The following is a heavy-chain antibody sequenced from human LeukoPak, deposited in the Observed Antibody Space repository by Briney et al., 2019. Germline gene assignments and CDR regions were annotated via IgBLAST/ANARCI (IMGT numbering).Heavy chain of an antibody. CDR1: GFTFTSSA. V-gene: IGHV1-58*02. Sequence: ASVKVSCKASGFTFTSSAMQWVRQARGQRLEGIGWIVVGSGNTNYAQKFQERVTITRDMSTSTAYMELSSLRSEDTAVYYCAAGEGWLQPIDYWGQGTLVTVSS. CDR2: IVVGSGNT. CDR3: AAGEGWLQPIDY. D-gene: IGHD5-24*01. J-gene: IGHJ4*02.